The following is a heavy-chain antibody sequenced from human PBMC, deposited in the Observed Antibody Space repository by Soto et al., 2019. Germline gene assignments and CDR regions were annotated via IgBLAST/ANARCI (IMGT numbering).Heavy chain of an antibody. Sequence: SETLSLTCAVYGGSFSGYYWSWIRQPPGKGLEWIGEINHSGSTNYNPSLKSRVTISVDTPKNQFSLKLSSVTAADTAVYYCARGLRQGDLEVFDYWGQGTLVTVS. J-gene: IGHJ4*02. CDR2: INHSGST. V-gene: IGHV4-34*01. CDR3: ARGLRQGDLEVFDY. D-gene: IGHD2-21*02. CDR1: GGSFSGYY.